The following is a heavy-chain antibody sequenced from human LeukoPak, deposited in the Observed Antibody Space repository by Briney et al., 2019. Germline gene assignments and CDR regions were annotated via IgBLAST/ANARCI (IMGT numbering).Heavy chain of an antibody. Sequence: KPSETLSLTCAVYVGSFSGYYWSWIRQPPGKGLEWIGEINHSGSTNYNPSLKSRVTISVDTSKNQFSLKLSSVTAADTAVYYCARGNSSYYFSPLGYWGQGTLVTVSS. CDR3: ARGNSSYYFSPLGY. CDR1: VGSFSGYY. J-gene: IGHJ4*02. CDR2: INHSGST. D-gene: IGHD3-22*01. V-gene: IGHV4-34*01.